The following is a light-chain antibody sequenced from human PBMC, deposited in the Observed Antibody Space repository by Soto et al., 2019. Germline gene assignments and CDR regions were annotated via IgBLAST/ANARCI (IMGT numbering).Light chain of an antibody. Sequence: DIQMTQSPSTLSASVGDRVTITCRASQSISSWLAWYQQKPGRAPKVLIFDASSLEGGVPSRFSGSGSATEFTLTISSLQPDDFATYYCQQLNTYPRTFGQGTRLEIK. J-gene: IGKJ5*01. CDR3: QQLNTYPRT. CDR1: QSISSW. CDR2: DAS. V-gene: IGKV1-5*01.